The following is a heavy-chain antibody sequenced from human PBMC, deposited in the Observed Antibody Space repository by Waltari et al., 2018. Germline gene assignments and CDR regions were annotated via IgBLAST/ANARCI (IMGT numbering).Heavy chain of an antibody. CDR1: GFTVSSNY. D-gene: IGHD3-3*01. Sequence: VQLVESGGGLIQPGGSLRLSCAASGFTVSSNYMSWVRQAPGKGLEWVSVIWYDGSNKYYADSVKGRFTISRDNSKNTLYLQMNSLRAEDTAVYYCARQRVAIDYWGQGTLVTVSS. CDR2: IWYDGSNK. V-gene: IGHV3-33*08. J-gene: IGHJ4*02. CDR3: ARQRVAIDY.